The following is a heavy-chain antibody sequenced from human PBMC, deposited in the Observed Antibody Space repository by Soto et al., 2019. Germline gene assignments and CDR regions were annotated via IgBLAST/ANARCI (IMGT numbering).Heavy chain of an antibody. CDR1: GFTFSSYG. Sequence: QVQLVESGGGVVQPGRSLRLSCAASGFTFSSYGMHWVRQAPGKGLEWVAVIWYDGSNKYYADYVKGRFTISRDNSKYTRNLQMKSLRAENTAVYYCARDGYIVVVPAGFDYWGQGTLVTVSS. D-gene: IGHD2-2*01. J-gene: IGHJ4*02. CDR3: ARDGYIVVVPAGFDY. CDR2: IWYDGSNK. V-gene: IGHV3-33*01.